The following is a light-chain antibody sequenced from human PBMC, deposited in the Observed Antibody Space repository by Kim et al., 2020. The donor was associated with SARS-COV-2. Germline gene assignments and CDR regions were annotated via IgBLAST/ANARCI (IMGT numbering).Light chain of an antibody. J-gene: IGKJ1*01. Sequence: DIQMTQSPSTLSASVGDRVTITCRASQSISDWLAWYQQKPGKAPILLIYKASKLESGVPSRFSGSGSVTEFTLTISSLQPDDFATYYCQQSGTFGQGTKVDIK. CDR3: QQSGT. CDR2: KAS. V-gene: IGKV1-5*03. CDR1: QSISDW.